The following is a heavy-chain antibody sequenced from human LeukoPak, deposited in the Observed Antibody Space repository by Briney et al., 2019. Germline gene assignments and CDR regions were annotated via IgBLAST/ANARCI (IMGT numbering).Heavy chain of an antibody. D-gene: IGHD1-26*01. CDR1: GFTFSDYY. CDR2: ISSSGSTI. CDR3: ARVLWELLTFDY. V-gene: IGHV3-11*01. Sequence: PGGSLRLSCAASGFTFSDYYMSWIRQAPGKGLEWVSCISSSGSTIYYADSVKGRFTISRDNAKNSLYLQMNSLRAEDTAVYYCARVLWELLTFDYWGQGTLVTVSS. J-gene: IGHJ4*02.